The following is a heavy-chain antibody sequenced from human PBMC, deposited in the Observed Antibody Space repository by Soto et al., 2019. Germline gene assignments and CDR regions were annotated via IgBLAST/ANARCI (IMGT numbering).Heavy chain of an antibody. CDR2: INPSSTYI. J-gene: IGHJ4*02. Sequence: GGSLRLSCVASGVRFSIYTMNWVHQAPGKGLEWVSSINPSSTYIYSADSLKGRFSISRDNAKNSLYLQMNTLRADDTAVYYCAKDMVGGIFDYWGQGTLVTVSS. D-gene: IGHD1-26*01. CDR1: GVRFSIYT. V-gene: IGHV3-21*04. CDR3: AKDMVGGIFDY.